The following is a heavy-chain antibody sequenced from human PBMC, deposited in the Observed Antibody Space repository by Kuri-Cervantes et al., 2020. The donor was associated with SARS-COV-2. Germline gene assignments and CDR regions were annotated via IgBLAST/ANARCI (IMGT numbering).Heavy chain of an antibody. CDR2: IRSKANSYAT. CDR1: GFTFSGSA. D-gene: IGHD3-9*01. Sequence: GESLKISCAASGFTFSGSAMHWVRQASGKGLEWVGRIRSKANSYATAYAASVKGRFTISRDDSKNTAYLQMNSLKTEDTAVYYCTRHNYDILTGDLYYYYGMDVWGQGTTVTVSS. J-gene: IGHJ6*02. CDR3: TRHNYDILTGDLYYYYGMDV. V-gene: IGHV3-73*01.